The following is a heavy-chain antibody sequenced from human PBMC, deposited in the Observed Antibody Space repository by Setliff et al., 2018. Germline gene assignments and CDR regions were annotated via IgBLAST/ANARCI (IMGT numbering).Heavy chain of an antibody. V-gene: IGHV1-69*05. Sequence: SVKVSCKASGGTFSNYDISWVRQAPGKGLEWMGGNIPIFGTTNYAQRFQGRVTITTDESTSTAYMELSSLRSEDTAVYYCARERGDIVTTTSYYYYLDVWGKGTTVTVSS. CDR3: ARERGDIVTTTSYYYYLDV. CDR1: GGTFSNYD. J-gene: IGHJ6*03. CDR2: NIPIFGTT. D-gene: IGHD5-12*01.